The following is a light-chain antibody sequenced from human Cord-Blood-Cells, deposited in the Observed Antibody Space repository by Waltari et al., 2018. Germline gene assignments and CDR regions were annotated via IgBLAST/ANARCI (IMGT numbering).Light chain of an antibody. J-gene: IGLJ3*02. CDR1: SSDVGGYNY. Sequence: QSALTQPASVSGSPGQSITISCTGTSSDVGGYNYVSWYQQHPGKAPKLMIYDVRKRPSGVSNPFSGSKSGNTASLTTSGLQAEDEADYYCSSYTSSSTWVFGGGTKLTVL. CDR2: DVR. CDR3: SSYTSSSTWV. V-gene: IGLV2-14*01.